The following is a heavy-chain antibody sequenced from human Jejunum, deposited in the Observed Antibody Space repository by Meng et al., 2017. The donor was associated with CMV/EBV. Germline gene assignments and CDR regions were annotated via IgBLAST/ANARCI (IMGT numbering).Heavy chain of an antibody. CDR1: GFIVSNSY. V-gene: IGHV3-53*01. Sequence: LKISCAASGFIVSNSYMTWVRQAPGKGLEWVSVIYSDDSTNYADSVKGRFTISRDNSKNMLYLQMGSLRGDDTAVYYCARGERFGYWGQGTLVTVSS. D-gene: IGHD3-10*01. J-gene: IGHJ4*02. CDR2: IYSDDST. CDR3: ARGERFGY.